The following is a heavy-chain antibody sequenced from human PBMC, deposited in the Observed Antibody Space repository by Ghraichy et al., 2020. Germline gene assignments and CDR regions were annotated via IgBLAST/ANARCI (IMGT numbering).Heavy chain of an antibody. V-gene: IGHV3-48*02. CDR3: ASAPRISGWHTSAGLGFDY. CDR2: ISADSVTT. CDR1: GFSFADYT. D-gene: IGHD6-19*01. Sequence: GGSLRLSCVASGFSFADYTMHWVRQAPGKGLEWISYISADSVTTYYGDSVEGRFTISRDNVKHSLYLDMSGLTDEDTAVYYCASAPRISGWHTSAGLGFDYWGQGTLVTVSS. J-gene: IGHJ4*02.